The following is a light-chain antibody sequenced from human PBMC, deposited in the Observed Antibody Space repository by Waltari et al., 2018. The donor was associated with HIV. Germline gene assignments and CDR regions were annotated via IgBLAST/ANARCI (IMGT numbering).Light chain of an antibody. CDR1: DGAVTNKHY. V-gene: IGLV7-46*01. Sequence: QAAVTQEHSVTVSPGGTTILTCGSSDGAVTNKHYAYLFHQKPCQAPTTLIYDTTTRRSWTPALFSGLLLGGKAVLTLSGALSEDEAHYYWLLFFGGTRIFGGGTMVTV. J-gene: IGLJ2*01. CDR2: DTT. CDR3: LLFFGGTRI.